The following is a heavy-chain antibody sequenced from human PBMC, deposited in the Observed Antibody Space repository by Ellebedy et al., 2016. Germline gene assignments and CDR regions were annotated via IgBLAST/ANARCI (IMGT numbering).Heavy chain of an antibody. J-gene: IGHJ4*02. D-gene: IGHD5-12*01. CDR2: VSPSGGTT. CDR3: ARDPGGYEKRLDY. CDR1: GFPFTSFF. V-gene: IGHV3-23*01. Sequence: GGSLRLSXAASGFPFTSFFVNWVRQAPGKGLEWVSTVSPSGGTTHYADSVKGRFTISRDNSKSTAYLQMNSLRGEDMAVYYCARDPGGYEKRLDYWGQGTLVTVSS.